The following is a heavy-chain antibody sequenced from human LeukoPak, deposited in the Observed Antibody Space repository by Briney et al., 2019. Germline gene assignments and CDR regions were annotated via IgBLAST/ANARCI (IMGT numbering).Heavy chain of an antibody. V-gene: IGHV3-21*01. CDR3: AREVLDDYVWGSYRPLPGDAFDI. Sequence: KPGGSLRLSCAASGFIFSTYSMNWVRQAPGKGLEGVSSISSSSSYIYYAASVKGRFTISRDNAKNSLYLQMNSLRAEDTAVYYCAREVLDDYVWGSYRPLPGDAFDIWGQGTMVTVSS. CDR2: ISSSSSYI. J-gene: IGHJ3*02. D-gene: IGHD3-16*02. CDR1: GFIFSTYS.